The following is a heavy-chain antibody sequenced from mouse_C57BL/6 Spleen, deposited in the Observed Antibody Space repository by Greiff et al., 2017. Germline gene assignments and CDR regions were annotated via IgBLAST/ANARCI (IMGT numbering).Heavy chain of an antibody. D-gene: IGHD2-4*01. CDR1: GFTFSNYW. Sequence: EVQLVESGGGLVQPGGSMKLSCVASGFTFSNYWMNWVRQSPEKGLEWVAQIRLKSDNYATHYAESVKGRFTISRDDSKSSVYLQMNNLRAEDTGIYYCTDSTMITRDYFDYWGQGTTLTGSS. CDR3: TDSTMITRDYFDY. CDR2: IRLKSDNYAT. V-gene: IGHV6-3*01. J-gene: IGHJ2*01.